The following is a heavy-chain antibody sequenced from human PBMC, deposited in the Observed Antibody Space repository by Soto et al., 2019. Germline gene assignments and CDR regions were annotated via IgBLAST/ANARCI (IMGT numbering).Heavy chain of an antibody. D-gene: IGHD2-15*01. CDR1: GFTFSSYG. V-gene: IGHV3-33*01. CDR2: IWYDGSTK. CDR3: AREGLGYCSACSGYSNLESPAPLDY. J-gene: IGHJ4*02. Sequence: HPVGSLRLSCAPSGFTFSSYGMQWVSQAPGKGLEQVEVIWYDGSTKYYADSVKGRFTISRDNSTNTLNLQMNSLRGEEMAVYYCAREGLGYCSACSGYSNLESPAPLDYLGQGTLVTVSS.